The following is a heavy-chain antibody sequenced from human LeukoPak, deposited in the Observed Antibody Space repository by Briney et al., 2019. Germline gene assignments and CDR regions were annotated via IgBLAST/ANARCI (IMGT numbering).Heavy chain of an antibody. J-gene: IGHJ4*02. Sequence: PGGSLRLSCAASGFTFDNYVMHSVRHAPGQGLEWVSGISCNSGSIIYADSVKGRFTISRTKAKNSLYLQMNSLRADDTALYYWAKDMRLRTTVTTIGFDYWGQGTLVTVSS. CDR3: AKDMRLRTTVTTIGFDY. CDR1: GFTFDNYV. D-gene: IGHD4-17*01. CDR2: ISCNSGSI. V-gene: IGHV3-9*01.